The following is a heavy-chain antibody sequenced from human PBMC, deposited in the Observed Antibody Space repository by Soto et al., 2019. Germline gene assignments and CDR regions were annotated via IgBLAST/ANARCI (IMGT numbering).Heavy chain of an antibody. CDR1: GGSFSGFY. D-gene: IGHD2-21*01. V-gene: IGHV4-34*12. CDR2: IIHSGSI. CDR3: ARIPSRHFYYYYGMDV. Sequence: SETLSLTCAVYGGSFSGFYWSWVRQPPGKGLEWIGEIIHSGSINQNVSLKSRVTISVETSRNQFSLKLTSVTAADTAVYYCARIPSRHFYYYYGMDVWGQGTTVTVSS. J-gene: IGHJ6*02.